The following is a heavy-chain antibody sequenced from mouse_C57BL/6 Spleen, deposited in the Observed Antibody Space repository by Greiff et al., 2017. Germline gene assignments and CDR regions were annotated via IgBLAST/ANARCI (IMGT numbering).Heavy chain of an antibody. Sequence: VQLQQPGAELVKPGASVKMSCKASGYTFTSYWITWVKQRPGQGLEWIGDIYPGSGSTNYNEKFKSKATLTVDTSSSTAYMQLSSLISEDSAVYYCARYYCGSSWFAYWGQGTLVTVSA. CDR2: IYPGSGST. V-gene: IGHV1-55*01. CDR3: ARYYCGSSWFAY. J-gene: IGHJ3*01. CDR1: GYTFTSYW. D-gene: IGHD1-1*01.